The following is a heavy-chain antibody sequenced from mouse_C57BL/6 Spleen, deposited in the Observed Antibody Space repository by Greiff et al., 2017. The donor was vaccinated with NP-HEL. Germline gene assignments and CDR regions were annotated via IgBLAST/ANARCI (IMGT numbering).Heavy chain of an antibody. CDR1: GYAFTNYL. D-gene: IGHD2-3*01. V-gene: IGHV1-54*01. CDR3: ARPLSYDGYYNYAMDY. J-gene: IGHJ4*01. Sequence: QVQLQQSGAELVRPGTSVKVSCKASGYAFTNYLIEWVKQRPGQGLEWIGVINPGSGGTNYNEKFKGKATLTADKSSSTAYMQLSSLTSEDSAVYFCARPLSYDGYYNYAMDYWGQGTSVTVSS. CDR2: INPGSGGT.